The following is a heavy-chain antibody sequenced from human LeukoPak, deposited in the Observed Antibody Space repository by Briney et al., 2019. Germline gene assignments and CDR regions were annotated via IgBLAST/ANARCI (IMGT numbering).Heavy chain of an antibody. J-gene: IGHJ5*02. D-gene: IGHD6-6*01. Sequence: GASVKVSCKVSGYTLTELSMHWVRQAPGKGLEWMGGFDPEDGETIYAQKFQGRVTMTEDTSTDTAYMELSRLRSDDTAVYYCARLTRVGSSSSYNWFDPWGQGTLVTVSS. CDR3: ARLTRVGSSSSYNWFDP. CDR2: FDPEDGET. V-gene: IGHV1-24*01. CDR1: GYTLTELS.